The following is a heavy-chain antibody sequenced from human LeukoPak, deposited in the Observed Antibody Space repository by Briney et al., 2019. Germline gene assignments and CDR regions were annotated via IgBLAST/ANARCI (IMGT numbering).Heavy chain of an antibody. D-gene: IGHD3-10*01. Sequence: SETLSLTCTVSGGSISSYYWSWIRQPAGKGLEWIGRIYTSGSTNYNPSLRSRVTMSVDTSKNQFSLKLSSVTAADTAVYYCARGVRYGSGSYYETYYYYYMDVWGKGTTVTVSS. V-gene: IGHV4-4*07. CDR1: GGSISSYY. J-gene: IGHJ6*03. CDR3: ARGVRYGSGSYYETYYYYYMDV. CDR2: IYTSGST.